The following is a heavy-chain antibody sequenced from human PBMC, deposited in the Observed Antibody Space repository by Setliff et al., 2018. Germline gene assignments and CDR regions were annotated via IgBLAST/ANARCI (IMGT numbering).Heavy chain of an antibody. Sequence: PGESLKISCKGSGYSFTSYWIGWVRQMPGKGLEWMGIIYPGDSETNYSPSFQGHVTISADKSISTAYLQWSSLKASDTAMYYCARLTMTKVTDNVDYWGQGTLVTVSS. D-gene: IGHD4-17*01. J-gene: IGHJ4*02. CDR2: IYPGDSET. V-gene: IGHV5-51*01. CDR3: ARLTMTKVTDNVDY. CDR1: GYSFTSYW.